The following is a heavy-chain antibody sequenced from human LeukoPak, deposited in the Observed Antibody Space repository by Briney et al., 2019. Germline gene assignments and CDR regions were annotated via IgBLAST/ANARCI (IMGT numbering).Heavy chain of an antibody. CDR1: GFTFSSYS. CDR2: ISYDGSNK. D-gene: IGHD4-17*01. J-gene: IGHJ4*02. V-gene: IGHV3-30*03. CDR3: ARDEYIHGDLTNFDS. Sequence: GGSLRLSCAASGFTFSSYSMNWVRQAPGKGLEWVAVISYDGSNKYYADSVKGRFTISRDNSKNTLYLQMNSLRAEDTAVYYCARDEYIHGDLTNFDSWGQGTLVIVSS.